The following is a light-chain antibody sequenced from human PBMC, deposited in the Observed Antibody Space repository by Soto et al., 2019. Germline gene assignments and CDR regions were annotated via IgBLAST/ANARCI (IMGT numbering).Light chain of an antibody. V-gene: IGKV1-9*01. CDR2: AAS. J-gene: IGKJ5*01. CDR1: QGISSY. CDR3: QKLNSYPIN. Sequence: IQLTQSPSSLAASVGDIVTITCRASQGISSYLAWYQQKPGKAPKLLIYAASTLQSGVPSRFSGSGSGTDFTLTISSLQPEDFATYYRQKLNSYPINFGQGTRLEIK.